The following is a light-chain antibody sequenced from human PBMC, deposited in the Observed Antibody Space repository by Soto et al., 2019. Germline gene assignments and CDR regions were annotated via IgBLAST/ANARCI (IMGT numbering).Light chain of an antibody. Sequence: EIVMTQSPATLSVSPGETASLSCRASQSAGNFLAWYQQKPGQAPRLLIYYISTRATGIPARFSGTGSGTEFTLTISSLQSEDFALYYCQQYNDWPLTFGQGTKVDIK. CDR1: QSAGNF. CDR3: QQYNDWPLT. V-gene: IGKV3D-15*01. J-gene: IGKJ1*01. CDR2: YIS.